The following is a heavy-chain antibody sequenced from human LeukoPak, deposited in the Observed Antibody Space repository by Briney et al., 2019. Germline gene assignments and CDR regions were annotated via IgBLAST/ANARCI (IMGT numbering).Heavy chain of an antibody. CDR2: IKQDGSEK. J-gene: IGHJ4*02. V-gene: IGHV3-7*01. Sequence: GSLRLSCAASEFTFSSYWMSWVGPAPGKGLEWVAKIKQDGSEKYYVDSVKSRFTISRDNAKNLLYLQMNSLGAEDTAVYYCARDLGIYGGNSQAPFDYRGKGTLVTVSS. CDR1: EFTFSSYW. D-gene: IGHD4-23*01. CDR3: ARDLGIYGGNSQAPFDY.